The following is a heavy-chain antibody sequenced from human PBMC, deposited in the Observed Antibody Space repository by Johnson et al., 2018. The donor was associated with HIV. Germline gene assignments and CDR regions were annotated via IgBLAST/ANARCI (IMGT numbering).Heavy chain of an antibody. D-gene: IGHD6-6*01. J-gene: IGHJ3*02. CDR2: IKQDGRDK. CDR3: ARDRWYSSSSGGVDDI. CDR1: GFTFSSYA. V-gene: IGHV3-7*01. Sequence: VQLVESGGGLAQPGGSLRLSCAASGFTFSSYAMSWVRQAPGKGLEWVANIKQDGRDKYDVASVKGRFTISRDTAKDPLYLQMNSLRAEDTAVYYCARDRWYSSSSGGVDDIWGQGTMVTVSS.